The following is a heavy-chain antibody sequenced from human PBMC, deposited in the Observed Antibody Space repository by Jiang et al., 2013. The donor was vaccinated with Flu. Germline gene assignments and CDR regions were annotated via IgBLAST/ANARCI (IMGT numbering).Heavy chain of an antibody. V-gene: IGHV1-69*04. CDR3: ARATKENYYDSSGYYYS. CDR2: IIPILGIA. D-gene: IGHD3-22*01. Sequence: GAEVKKPGSSVKVSCKASGGTFSSYAISWVRQAPGQGLEWMGRIIPILGIANYAQKFQGRVTITADKSTSTAYMELSSLRSEDTAVYYCARATKENYYDSSGYYYSWGQGTLVTVSS. CDR1: GGTFSSYA. J-gene: IGHJ4*02.